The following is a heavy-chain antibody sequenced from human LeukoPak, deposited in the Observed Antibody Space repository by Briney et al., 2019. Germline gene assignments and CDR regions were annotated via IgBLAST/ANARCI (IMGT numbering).Heavy chain of an antibody. CDR1: GGSFSGYY. V-gene: IGHV4-34*01. Sequence: PSETLSLTCAVYGGSFSGYYWSWVRQPPGKGLEWVGEINHSGSTNYNPSLKSPITISVATSKNQFSLKLSSVTAADAAVYYCATARSVSGYDLFDYWGQGTLVTVSS. D-gene: IGHD5-12*01. CDR3: ATARSVSGYDLFDY. J-gene: IGHJ4*02. CDR2: INHSGST.